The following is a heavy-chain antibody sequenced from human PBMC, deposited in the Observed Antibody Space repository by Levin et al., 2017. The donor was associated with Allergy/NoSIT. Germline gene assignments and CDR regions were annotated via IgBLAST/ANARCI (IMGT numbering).Heavy chain of an antibody. CDR1: GFSFGSYA. CDR2: IRGSGSRT. D-gene: IGHD6-13*01. J-gene: IGHJ4*02. V-gene: IGHV3-23*01. Sequence: SCTASGFSFGSYAMTWVRQAPGKGLEWVSTIRGSGSRTFYADSVKGRFTISRDNSKNTLYLQMDSLRAEDTAVYYCAKVAAAESNYYFDYWGQGTLVTVSS. CDR3: AKVAAAESNYYFDY.